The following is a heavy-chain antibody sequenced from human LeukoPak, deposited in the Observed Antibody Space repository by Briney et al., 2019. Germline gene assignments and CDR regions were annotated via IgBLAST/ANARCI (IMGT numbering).Heavy chain of an antibody. CDR2: FDVIDGET. D-gene: IGHD5-18*01. J-gene: IGHJ4*02. Sequence: GASVKVSFTVSGSSLTELSLYWVRQAPGKGLEWMGGFDVIDGETLYAQKFQGRVTMTEDSSADTAYMELRSLTSDDTALYYCAAGRPYSLLDYWGQGTLVTVSS. CDR1: GSSLTELS. CDR3: AAGRPYSLLDY. V-gene: IGHV1-24*01.